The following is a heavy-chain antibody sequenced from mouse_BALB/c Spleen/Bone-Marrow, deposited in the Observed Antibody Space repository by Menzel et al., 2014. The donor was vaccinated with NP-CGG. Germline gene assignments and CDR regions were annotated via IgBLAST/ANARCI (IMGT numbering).Heavy chain of an antibody. CDR3: TRERETRYAMDY. CDR2: ISSGGSYT. CDR1: GFTFSSYT. Sequence: VQLKESGGGLVRPGGSLKLSCAASGFTFSSYTMSWVRQTPEKRLEWVATISSGGSYTYYPDSVKGRFTISRDNAKNTLYLQMSSLKSEDTAMYYCTRERETRYAMDYWGQGTSVTVSS. J-gene: IGHJ4*01. V-gene: IGHV5-6-4*01.